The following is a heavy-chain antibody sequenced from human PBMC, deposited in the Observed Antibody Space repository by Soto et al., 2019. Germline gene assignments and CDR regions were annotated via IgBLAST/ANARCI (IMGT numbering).Heavy chain of an antibody. V-gene: IGHV3-30*03. D-gene: IGHD6-13*01. CDR1: EFTFSSYG. Sequence: AFEFTFSSYGKHWVRQAPGKGLEWVAVISYDGSNYYADSVKGRFTISRDNSKNTLYLQMNSLRAEDTAIYYCARLTGSSWVNYYGMDVWGQGTTVTV. CDR2: ISYDGSN. J-gene: IGHJ6*02. CDR3: ARLTGSSWVNYYGMDV.